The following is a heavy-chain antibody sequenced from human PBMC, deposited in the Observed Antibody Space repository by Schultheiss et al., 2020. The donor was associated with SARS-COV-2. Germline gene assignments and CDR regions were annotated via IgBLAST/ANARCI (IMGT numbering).Heavy chain of an antibody. CDR3: ARTENYYDSSGYYSPFDY. J-gene: IGHJ4*02. V-gene: IGHV2-26*01. CDR1: GFSLSNARMG. Sequence: SGPTLVKPTETLTLTCTVSGFSLSNARMGVSWIRQPPGKALEWLAHIFSNDEKSYSTSLKSRLTISKDTSKSQVVLTMTNMDPVDTATYYCARTENYYDSSGYYSPFDYWGQGTLVTVSS. CDR2: IFSNDEK. D-gene: IGHD3-22*01.